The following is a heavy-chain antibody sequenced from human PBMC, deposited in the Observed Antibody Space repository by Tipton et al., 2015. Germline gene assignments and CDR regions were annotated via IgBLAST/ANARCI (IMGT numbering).Heavy chain of an antibody. Sequence: QLVQSGAEVKRPGASVKVYCKASGYFFTNYGITWVRQAPGQGLEWMGWISGYNGNANSAQKFQDRVTMTMDMSTSTAYMELRSLTSDDTAVYYCARAVEGSCSGGSCYVYWGQGTLVTVSS. CDR1: GYFFTNYG. V-gene: IGHV1-18*01. D-gene: IGHD2-15*01. J-gene: IGHJ4*02. CDR3: ARAVEGSCSGGSCYVY. CDR2: ISGYNGNA.